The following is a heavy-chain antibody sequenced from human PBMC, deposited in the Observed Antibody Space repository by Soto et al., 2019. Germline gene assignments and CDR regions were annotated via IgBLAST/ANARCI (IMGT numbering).Heavy chain of an antibody. CDR3: ARDRGPSSGYYPYWFDP. V-gene: IGHV1-69*12. D-gene: IGHD3-22*01. J-gene: IGHJ5*02. Sequence: QVQLVQSGAEVKKPGSSVKVSCKASGGTFSSYAISWVRQAPGQGLEWMGEIIPIFGTANYAQKFQGRVTSTADEPTSTAYMELSSLESEDTAVYYCARDRGPSSGYYPYWFDPWGQGTLFTVSS. CDR1: GGTFSSYA. CDR2: IIPIFGTA.